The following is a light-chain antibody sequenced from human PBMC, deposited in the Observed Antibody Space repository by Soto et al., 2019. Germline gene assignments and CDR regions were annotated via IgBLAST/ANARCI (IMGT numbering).Light chain of an antibody. Sequence: QSALTQPPSASGSPGQSVAISCTGTSSDVGGYNYVSWYQQHPGKAPKLMIYEVNKRPSGVPDRFSGSKSGNTASLTVSGLQAEDEADYYCAAWDGSLSGYVFGTGTKLTVL. CDR1: SSDVGGYNY. CDR2: EVN. J-gene: IGLJ1*01. CDR3: AAWDGSLSGYV. V-gene: IGLV2-8*01.